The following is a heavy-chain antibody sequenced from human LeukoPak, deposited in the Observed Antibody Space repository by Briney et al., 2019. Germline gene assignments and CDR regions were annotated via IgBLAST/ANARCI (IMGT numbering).Heavy chain of an antibody. CDR2: ISSSSGFT. CDR1: GFTFSDYY. J-gene: IGHJ4*02. CDR3: AKDSSAFDY. V-gene: IGHV3-11*06. Sequence: GGSLRLSCAASGFTFSDYYMTWIRRAPGKGLEWVSYISSSSGFTKYADSVRGRFTISRDNAKSSLYLQMNSLRAEDTAVYYCAKDSSAFDYWGQGTLVTVSS. D-gene: IGHD6-19*01.